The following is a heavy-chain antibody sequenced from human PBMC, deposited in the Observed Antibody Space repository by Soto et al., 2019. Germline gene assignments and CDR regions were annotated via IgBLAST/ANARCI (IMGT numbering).Heavy chain of an antibody. V-gene: IGHV1-69*13. CDR2: IIPIFGTA. CDR3: ARAVEGYSYGYRPYYYYYGMDV. J-gene: IGHJ6*02. Sequence: GASVKVSCKASGGTFSSYAISWVRQAPGQGLEWMGGIIPIFGTANYAQKFQGRVTITADESTSTAYMELSGLRSEDTAVYYCARAVEGYSYGYRPYYYYYGMDVWGQGTTVTVSS. CDR1: GGTFSSYA. D-gene: IGHD5-18*01.